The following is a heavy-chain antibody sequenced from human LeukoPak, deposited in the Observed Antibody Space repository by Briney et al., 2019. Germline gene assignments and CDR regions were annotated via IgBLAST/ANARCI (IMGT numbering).Heavy chain of an antibody. CDR2: IKQDGSEK. V-gene: IGHV3-7*01. Sequence: PGGSLRLSCAASGFTFSSYWMSWVRQAPGKGLEWVANIKQDGSEKYYVDSVKGRFTISRDNAKNSLYLQMNSLRAEDTAVYYCASWRMYYDILTGYPYYYYYYGMDVWGQGTTVTVSS. CDR1: GFTFSSYW. J-gene: IGHJ6*02. D-gene: IGHD3-9*01. CDR3: ASWRMYYDILTGYPYYYYYYGMDV.